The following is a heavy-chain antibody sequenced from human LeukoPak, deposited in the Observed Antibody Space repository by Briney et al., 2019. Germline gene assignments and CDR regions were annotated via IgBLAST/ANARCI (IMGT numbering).Heavy chain of an antibody. V-gene: IGHV3-30*02. J-gene: IGHJ6*03. D-gene: IGHD6-19*01. Sequence: GGSLRLSCAASGFTFSSYGMHWVRQAPGKGLEWVAFIRYDGSNKYYADSVKGRFTISRDNSKNTLYLQMNSLRAEDTAVYYCARDGASAGYSSFRSYYYYMDVWGKGTTVTISS. CDR1: GFTFSSYG. CDR3: ARDGASAGYSSFRSYYYYMDV. CDR2: IRYDGSNK.